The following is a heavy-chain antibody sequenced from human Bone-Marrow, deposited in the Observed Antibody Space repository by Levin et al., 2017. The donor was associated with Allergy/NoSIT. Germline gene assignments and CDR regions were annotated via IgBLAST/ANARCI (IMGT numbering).Heavy chain of an antibody. CDR3: TTDQPGSFAYCTTTGCYVHSAFDM. CDR1: RFTFTNAW. Sequence: GESLKISCAASRFTFTNAWMSWVRQAPGKGLEWVGRIKSKVDGETTDYAAPVKGRFTISRDDSINTLYLQMTSLKNEDTGVYYCTTDQPGSFAYCTTTGCYVHSAFDMWGPGTMVTVTS. D-gene: IGHD2-2*01. CDR2: IKSKVDGETT. J-gene: IGHJ3*02. V-gene: IGHV3-15*01.